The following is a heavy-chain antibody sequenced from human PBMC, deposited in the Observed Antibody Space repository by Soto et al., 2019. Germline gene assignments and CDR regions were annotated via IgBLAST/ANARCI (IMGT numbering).Heavy chain of an antibody. Sequence: SETLSLTCAVYGGSFSGYYWSWIRQPPGKGLEWIGEINHSGSTNYNPSLKSRVTISVDTSKNQFSLKLSSVTAADTAVYYCARGRMVTTYAFDIWGQGTMVTVSS. J-gene: IGHJ3*02. CDR1: GGSFSGYY. V-gene: IGHV4-34*01. D-gene: IGHD4-17*01. CDR2: INHSGST. CDR3: ARGRMVTTYAFDI.